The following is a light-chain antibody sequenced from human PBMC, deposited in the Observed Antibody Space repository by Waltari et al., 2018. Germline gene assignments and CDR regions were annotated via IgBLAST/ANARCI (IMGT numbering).Light chain of an antibody. V-gene: IGKV3-15*01. CDR1: QSLTSN. Sequence: VMTQSPAILSVSPGDSVTLSCRASQSLTSNLAWYQQKPGQPPRLLIFGASTRATGVSDRFSGSGTTTQFSLTISSLQPEDFAIYFRQQYNRWPSTFGQGTKLDIK. CDR3: QQYNRWPST. CDR2: GAS. J-gene: IGKJ2*01.